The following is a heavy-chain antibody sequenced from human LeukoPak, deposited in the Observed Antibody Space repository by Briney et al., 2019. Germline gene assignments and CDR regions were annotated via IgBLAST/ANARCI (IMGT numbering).Heavy chain of an antibody. D-gene: IGHD1-1*01. CDR1: GFTFSTYD. CDR3: GRVAGIGFDP. J-gene: IGHJ5*02. Sequence: GGSLRLSCAVSGFTFSTYDMHWVRQATGKGLEWVSGIGKGGDTYYAGSVKGGFTITREDAKNSLYLQMNSRRAADTAVYYCGRVAGIGFDPWGQGTLVTVSS. V-gene: IGHV3-13*01. CDR2: IGKGGDT.